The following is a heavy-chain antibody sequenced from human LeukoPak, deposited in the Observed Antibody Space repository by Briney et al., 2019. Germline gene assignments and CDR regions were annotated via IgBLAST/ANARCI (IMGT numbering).Heavy chain of an antibody. CDR3: ARDNYGDHPYYYYYGMDV. Sequence: SETLSLTCTVSGGSISSYYWSWIRQPAGKGLEWIGRIYTSGSTNYNPSLKSRVTVSVDTSKNQFSLKLSSVTAADTAVYYCARDNYGDHPYYYYYGMDVWGQGTTVTVSS. J-gene: IGHJ6*02. D-gene: IGHD4-17*01. CDR2: IYTSGST. V-gene: IGHV4-4*07. CDR1: GGSISSYY.